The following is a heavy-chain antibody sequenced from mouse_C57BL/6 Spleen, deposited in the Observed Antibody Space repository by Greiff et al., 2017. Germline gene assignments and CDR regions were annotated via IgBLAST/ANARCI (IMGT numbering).Heavy chain of an antibody. CDR3: ARSGCYWWFDV. D-gene: IGHD1-3*01. J-gene: IGHJ1*03. CDR1: GFSINDYY. CDR2: IDPEDGET. Sequence: VQLKQSGAELVKPWASVSLSCTASGFSINDYYMHWVKQRTEQGLVWIGRIDPEDGETKYAPKFQSKATITADTSSNTAYLQLSSLTSEDTAVYYCARSGCYWWFDVWGTGTTVTVSS. V-gene: IGHV14-2*01.